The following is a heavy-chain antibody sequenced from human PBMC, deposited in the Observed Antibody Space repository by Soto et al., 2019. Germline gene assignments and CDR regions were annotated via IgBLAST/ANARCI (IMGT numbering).Heavy chain of an antibody. CDR2: INAGNGNT. CDR3: ARGKTRLRYFDWDNYYGMDV. V-gene: IGHV1-3*01. Sequence: GASVKVSCKASGYTFTSYAMHWVRQAPGQRLEWMGWINAGNGNTKYSQKFQGRVTITRDTSASTAYMELSSLRSEDTAVYYCARGKTRLRYFDWDNYYGMDVWGQGTTVTVSS. D-gene: IGHD3-9*01. CDR1: GYTFTSYA. J-gene: IGHJ6*02.